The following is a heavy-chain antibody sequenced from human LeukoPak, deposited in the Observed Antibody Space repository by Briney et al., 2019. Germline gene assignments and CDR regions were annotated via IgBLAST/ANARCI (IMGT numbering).Heavy chain of an antibody. J-gene: IGHJ6*03. CDR3: ARRGDPAFFYMDV. CDR2: ISGSGGST. D-gene: IGHD4-17*01. V-gene: IGHV3-23*01. Sequence: GGTLRLSCAASGFTFSSYGMSWVRQAPGKGLEWVSAISGSGGSTYYADSVKGRFTISRDNSQNTLFLQMYNLRVEDTAVYYCARRGDPAFFYMDVWGKGTTVTVSS. CDR1: GFTFSSYG.